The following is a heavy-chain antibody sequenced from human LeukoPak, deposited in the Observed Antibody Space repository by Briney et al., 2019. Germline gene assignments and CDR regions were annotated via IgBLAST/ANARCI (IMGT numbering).Heavy chain of an antibody. V-gene: IGHV4-4*09. D-gene: IGHD1-26*01. CDR3: ARSIVGATSHKTYYYYMDV. Sequence: SETLSLTCAVSGVSISPYYWAWIRQPPGKGLEWIGYIHTSGSNNQYPSLKSRVTVSVDTSKNQFSLKLSSVTAADTAVYYCARSIVGATSHKTYYYYMDVWGKGTTVTVSS. CDR1: GVSISPYY. J-gene: IGHJ6*03. CDR2: IHTSGSN.